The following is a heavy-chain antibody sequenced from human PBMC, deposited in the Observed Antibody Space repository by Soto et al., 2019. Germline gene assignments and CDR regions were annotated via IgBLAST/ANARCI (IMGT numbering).Heavy chain of an antibody. CDR1: GASMNSGAYY. CDR3: ARVSATGTRLFDP. D-gene: IGHD6-13*01. J-gene: IGHJ5*02. V-gene: IGHV4-31*03. CDR2: IYHNGRT. Sequence: QVQLQESGPGLVKPSQTLSLTCTVSGASMNSGAYYWSWVRQPPGKGLEWIGYIYHNGRTYNNPSLMSRVTMSLDTSKNQFSLKLNSVSAADTAVYYCARVSATGTRLFDPWGHGTLVTVSS.